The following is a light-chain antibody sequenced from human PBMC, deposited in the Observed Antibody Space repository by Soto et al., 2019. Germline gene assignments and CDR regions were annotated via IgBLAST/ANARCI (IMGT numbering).Light chain of an antibody. CDR2: DAS. J-gene: IGKJ4*02. Sequence: IQMTPSPATLSASLVDRVTITCRASQSVRSWLAWYQQKPGTAPKLLIFDASRLESGVPSRFSGSASGTEFTLTISSLQPDDFATYFCQQYDNYPLTFGGGTKV. CDR3: QQYDNYPLT. CDR1: QSVRSW. V-gene: IGKV1-5*01.